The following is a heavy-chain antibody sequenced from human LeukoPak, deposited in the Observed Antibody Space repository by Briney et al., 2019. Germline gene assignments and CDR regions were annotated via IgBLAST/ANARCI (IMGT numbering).Heavy chain of an antibody. CDR3: ARGGTIFGVLIKFYFDY. Sequence: GGSLRLSCAASGFSFSSYWMSWVRQAPGKGLEWVANIKQDGNEKYYVDSVKGRFTISRDNAKNSLYLQMNSLRAEDSAVYFCARGGTIFGVLIKFYFDYWGQGTLVTVSS. D-gene: IGHD3-3*01. V-gene: IGHV3-7*01. CDR2: IKQDGNEK. J-gene: IGHJ4*02. CDR1: GFSFSSYW.